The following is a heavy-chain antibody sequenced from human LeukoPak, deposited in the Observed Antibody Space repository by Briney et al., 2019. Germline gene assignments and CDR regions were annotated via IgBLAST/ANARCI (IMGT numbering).Heavy chain of an antibody. CDR3: ARGLMAMIDY. CDR1: GGXFSSYY. D-gene: IGHD5-24*01. V-gene: IGHV4-34*01. CDR2: INHSCST. Sequence: ADTLSLTCAVYGGXFSSYYCSWIRQPPGKGLEWIGQINHSCSTNYIPPPNSRGTISADTSKNQFSMKLSSVTAADTAVYYCARGLMAMIDYWGQGTLVTVSS. J-gene: IGHJ4*02.